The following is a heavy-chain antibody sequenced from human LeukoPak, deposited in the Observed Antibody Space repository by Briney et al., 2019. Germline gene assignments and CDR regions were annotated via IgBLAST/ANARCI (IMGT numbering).Heavy chain of an antibody. CDR2: IYYSGST. J-gene: IGHJ3*02. D-gene: IGHD1-26*01. Sequence: SETLSLTPTLSGAAPYIVSCGGVRQPPGKGLEWIAYIYYSGSTNYNPSLKSRVTMSVDTSKNQFSLMLSSVTAADTAVYYRASDSGSYYFDIWGQGTMVTVSS. CDR1: GAAPYIVS. V-gene: IGHV4-59*12. CDR3: ASDSGSYYFDI.